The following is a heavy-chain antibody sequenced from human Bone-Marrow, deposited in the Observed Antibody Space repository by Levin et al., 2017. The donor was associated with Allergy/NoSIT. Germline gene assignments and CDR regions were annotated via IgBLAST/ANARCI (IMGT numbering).Heavy chain of an antibody. CDR2: ISWNSGSI. J-gene: IGHJ6*03. CDR3: AKDSSDYTLYMDV. V-gene: IGHV3-9*01. CDR1: GFTFDDYA. Sequence: SLKISCAASGFTFDDYAMHWVRQAPGKGLEWVSGISWNSGSIGYADSVKGRFTISRDNAKNSLYLQMNSLRAEDTALYYCAKDSSDYTLYMDVWGKGTTVTVSS. D-gene: IGHD4-17*01.